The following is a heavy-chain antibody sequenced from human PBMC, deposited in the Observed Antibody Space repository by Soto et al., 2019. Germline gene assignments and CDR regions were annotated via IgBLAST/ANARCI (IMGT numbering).Heavy chain of an antibody. CDR1: GGTFSSYA. V-gene: IGHV1-69*12. CDR2: IIPIFGTA. D-gene: IGHD2-8*01. Sequence: QVQLVQSGAEVKKPGSSVKVSCKASGGTFSSYAISWVRQAPGQGLEWMGGIIPIFGTANYAQKFQGRVTITDDEPTSTAYMEQSSLRSEDTAVYYCARDMGVRGISSVRNYYYYGMDVWGQGTTVTVSS. J-gene: IGHJ6*02. CDR3: ARDMGVRGISSVRNYYYYGMDV.